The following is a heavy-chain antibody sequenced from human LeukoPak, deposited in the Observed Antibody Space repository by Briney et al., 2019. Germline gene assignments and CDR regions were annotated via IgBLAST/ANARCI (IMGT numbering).Heavy chain of an antibody. CDR1: RFTFSSYA. D-gene: IGHD3-16*02. Sequence: GVSLSLSCAASRFTFSSYAMSWVRHAPGEGLEWVSAISGSGGKTFYRDSVKGRITLSRDNSKNTLYLQMNSLRAEDTAVYYCEKDVRAVNYFDYWGQGTLVTVSS. J-gene: IGHJ4*02. CDR3: EKDVRAVNYFDY. V-gene: IGHV3-23*01. CDR2: ISGSGGKT.